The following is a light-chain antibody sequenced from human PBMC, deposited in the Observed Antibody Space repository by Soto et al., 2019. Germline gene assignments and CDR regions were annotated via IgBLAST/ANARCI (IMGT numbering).Light chain of an antibody. J-gene: IGKJ1*01. Sequence: ILMTQSPATLSVSPGERATLSCRASQSVSNNLAWYQQKPGQAPRLLIYDASNRATGIPARFSGSGSGTEFTLTISGLQSEDFAVYYCQQYNNWPPWTFRQGTKVEIK. CDR2: DAS. CDR3: QQYNNWPPWT. V-gene: IGKV3-15*01. CDR1: QSVSNN.